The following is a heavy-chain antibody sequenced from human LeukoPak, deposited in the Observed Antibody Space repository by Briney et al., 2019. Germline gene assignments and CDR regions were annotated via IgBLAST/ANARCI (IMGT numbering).Heavy chain of an antibody. CDR2: IYYSGST. CDR3: ARISDCSSTSCPIDY. V-gene: IGHV4-59*01. D-gene: IGHD2-2*01. J-gene: IGHJ4*02. CDR1: GGSLSSYY. Sequence: SETLSLTCTVSGGSLSSYYWSWIRQPPGKGLEWIGYIYYSGSTNYNPSLKSRVTISVDTSKNQFSLKLSSVTAADTAVYYCARISDCSSTSCPIDYWGQGTLVTVSS.